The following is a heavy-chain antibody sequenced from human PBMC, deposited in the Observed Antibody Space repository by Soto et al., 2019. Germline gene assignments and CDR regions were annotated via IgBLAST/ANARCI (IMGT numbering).Heavy chain of an antibody. J-gene: IGHJ6*01. CDR3: ARDLPTVTTVSYVLGGNYYGMDV. CDR1: GFTFSSYW. CDR2: IKQDGSEK. Sequence: EVQLVESGGGLVQPGGSLRLSCAASGFTFSSYWMSWVRQAPGKGLEWVANIKQDGSEKYYVDSVKGRFTISRDNAKNSLYLQMNSLRAEDTAVYYCARDLPTVTTVSYVLGGNYYGMDVW. V-gene: IGHV3-7*03. D-gene: IGHD4-4*01.